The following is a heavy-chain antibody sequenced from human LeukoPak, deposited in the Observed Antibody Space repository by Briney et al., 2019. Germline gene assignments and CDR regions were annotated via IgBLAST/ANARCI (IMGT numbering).Heavy chain of an antibody. CDR2: IYSGGST. D-gene: IGHD6-19*01. CDR3: AREAYSSGWYHTNDY. Sequence: GGSLRLSCAASGFTVSSNYMSWVRQAPGKGLEWVSVIYSGGSTYYAESVKGRFTISRDNSKNTLYLQMNSLRAEDTAVYYCAREAYSSGWYHTNDYWGQGTLVTVSS. V-gene: IGHV3-66*01. CDR1: GFTVSSNY. J-gene: IGHJ4*02.